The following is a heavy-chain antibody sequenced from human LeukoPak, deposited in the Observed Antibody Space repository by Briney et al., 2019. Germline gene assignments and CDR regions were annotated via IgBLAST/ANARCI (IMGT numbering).Heavy chain of an antibody. Sequence: SETLSLTCAVYGESLNSYYWSWVHQPPGEGLEWIGEIYESGTTEYNPSLKSRVTLSTVPSKQQFSLSLSSVTAADTAVYYCARGAWATRLGSWGLGTPVIVSS. CDR3: ARGAWATRLGS. J-gene: IGHJ4*02. CDR2: IYESGTT. V-gene: IGHV4-34*01. CDR1: GESLNSYY. D-gene: IGHD2-15*01.